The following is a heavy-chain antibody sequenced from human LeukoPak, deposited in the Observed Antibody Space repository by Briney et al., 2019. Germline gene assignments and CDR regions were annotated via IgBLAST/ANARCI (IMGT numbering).Heavy chain of an antibody. V-gene: IGHV1-18*01. CDR2: ISAYNGNT. CDR3: ARDVDTSMAYYFDC. J-gene: IGHJ4*02. CDR1: GYTFTSYG. Sequence: GASVKVSCKASGYTFTSYGISWVRPAPGQRLEWMGWISAYNGNTNYAQRVQGRVTLTTDTSTSTAYMELRSLRSDDTAVYYCARDVDTSMAYYFDCWGQGTLVTVSS. D-gene: IGHD5-18*01.